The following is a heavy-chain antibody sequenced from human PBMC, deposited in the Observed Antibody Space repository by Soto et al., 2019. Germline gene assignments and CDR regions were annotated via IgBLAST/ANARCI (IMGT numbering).Heavy chain of an antibody. CDR3: ARDLLAVYDFWSGYYQRMHNGMDV. CDR2: INPSGGST. V-gene: IGHV1-46*01. Sequence: ASVKVSCKASGYTFTSYYMHWVRQAPGQGLEWMGIINPSGGSTSYAQKFQGRVTMTRDTSTSTVYMELSSLRSEDTAVYYCARDLLAVYDFWSGYYQRMHNGMDVWGQGTTVTVSS. D-gene: IGHD3-3*01. J-gene: IGHJ6*02. CDR1: GYTFTSYY.